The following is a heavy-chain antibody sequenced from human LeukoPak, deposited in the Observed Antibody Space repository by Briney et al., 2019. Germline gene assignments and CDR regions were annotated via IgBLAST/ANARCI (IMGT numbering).Heavy chain of an antibody. V-gene: IGHV3-21*01. CDR3: ARLGLDYGDLPNDY. Sequence: PGGSLRLSCAASGFTFSSYSMNWVRQAPGKGLEWVSFISSSSSYIYYADSVKGRFTISSDNAKNSLYLQMNSLRAEDTAVYYCARLGLDYGDLPNDYWGQGTLVTVSS. J-gene: IGHJ4*02. CDR1: GFTFSSYS. CDR2: ISSSSSYI. D-gene: IGHD4-17*01.